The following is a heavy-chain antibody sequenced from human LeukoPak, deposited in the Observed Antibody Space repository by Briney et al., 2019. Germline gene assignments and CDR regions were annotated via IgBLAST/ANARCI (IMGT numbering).Heavy chain of an antibody. CDR1: GYTFTSYG. Sequence: GASVKVSCKASGYTFTSYGISWVRQAPGQGLEWMGWISAYNGNTNYAQKLQGRVTMTTDTSTSTAYMELRSLRSDDTAVYYCAREGYCSSTSCFYYSYYGMDVWGQGNTVTVSS. J-gene: IGHJ6*02. CDR2: ISAYNGNT. D-gene: IGHD2-2*01. V-gene: IGHV1-18*01. CDR3: AREGYCSSTSCFYYSYYGMDV.